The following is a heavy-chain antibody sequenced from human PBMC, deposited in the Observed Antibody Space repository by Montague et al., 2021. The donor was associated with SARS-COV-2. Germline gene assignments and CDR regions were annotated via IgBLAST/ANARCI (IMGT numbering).Heavy chain of an antibody. J-gene: IGHJ4*02. CDR1: GGSISRSEYN. CDR3: ARHVDSYGPYYFDY. V-gene: IGHV4-39*01. CDR2: IHYSGST. D-gene: IGHD5-18*01. Sequence: SETLSLTCTVSGGSISRSEYNWAWIRQPPGKGLEWIATIHYSGSTYYNPSLKSRVTISVDTSKNQFSLKLSTVTAADTAVYYCARHVDSYGPYYFDYWGQGTMVTVSS.